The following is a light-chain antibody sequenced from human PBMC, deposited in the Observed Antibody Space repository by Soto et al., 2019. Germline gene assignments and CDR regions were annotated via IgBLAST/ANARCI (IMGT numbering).Light chain of an antibody. CDR2: LEGSGSY. V-gene: IGLV4-60*02. CDR1: SGHSGYI. Sequence: QPVLTHSSSASASLGSSVKLTCTLSSGHSGYIIAWHQQQPGKAPRYLMKLEGSGSYNKGSGVPDRFSGSSSGADRYLTISNLQFEDEADYYCETWDSNSWVFGGGTKLTVL. J-gene: IGLJ3*02. CDR3: ETWDSNSWV.